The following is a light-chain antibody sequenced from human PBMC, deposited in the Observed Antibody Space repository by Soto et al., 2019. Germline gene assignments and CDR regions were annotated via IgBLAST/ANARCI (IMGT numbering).Light chain of an antibody. Sequence: QSALTQPASVSGSPGQSITISCTGTNTDIGAYNYVSWYQQHPGEAPRLMIYDINSRPSGVSSRFFGSKSGNTASLTISGLQAEDEAHYSCSSYTTYSTLVFGGGTKVTVL. CDR2: DIN. J-gene: IGLJ2*01. V-gene: IGLV2-14*01. CDR3: SSYTTYSTLV. CDR1: NTDIGAYNY.